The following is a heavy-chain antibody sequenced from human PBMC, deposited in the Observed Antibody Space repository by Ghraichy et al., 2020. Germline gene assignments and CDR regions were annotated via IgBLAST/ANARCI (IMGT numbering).Heavy chain of an antibody. J-gene: IGHJ4*02. CDR3: ARGVAVAGIDY. V-gene: IGHV3-21*01. D-gene: IGHD6-19*01. Sequence: GESLNISCAASGFTFSSYSMNWVRQAPGKGLEWLSSISSSRNFIYYADSVKGRFTISRDNAKNSLYLLMNSLRAEDTAVYYCARGVAVAGIDYWGQGTLVTVSS. CDR2: ISSSRNFI. CDR1: GFTFSSYS.